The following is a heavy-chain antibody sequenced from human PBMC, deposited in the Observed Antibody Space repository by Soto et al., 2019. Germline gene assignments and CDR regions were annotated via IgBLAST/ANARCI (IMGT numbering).Heavy chain of an antibody. V-gene: IGHV4-34*01. J-gene: IGHJ4*02. Sequence: QVQLQQWGAGLLKPSETLSLTCAVYGGSFSGYYWNWIRQPPGKGLEWSGEINHSGSTNYNPSLKSRVTMSVDTSKHQFSLKLSSVTAADTAVYYCARGWGRIFDYWGQGTLVTVSS. CDR1: GGSFSGYY. CDR3: ARGWGRIFDY. CDR2: INHSGST. D-gene: IGHD7-27*01.